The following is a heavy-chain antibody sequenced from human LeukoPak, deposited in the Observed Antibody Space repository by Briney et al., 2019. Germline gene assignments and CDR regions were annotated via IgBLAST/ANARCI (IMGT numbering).Heavy chain of an antibody. CDR2: IYNSGST. V-gene: IGHV4-39*07. CDR3: AGFTFFRGVITFDY. CDR1: GGSISSSSYY. D-gene: IGHD3-10*01. J-gene: IGHJ4*02. Sequence: SETLSLTCTVSGGSISSSSYYWGWIRQPPGKGLEWIGSIYNSGSTNYNPSLKSRVTMSVDTSKNQFSLKLSSVTAADTAVYSCAGFTFFRGVITFDYWGQGTLVTVSS.